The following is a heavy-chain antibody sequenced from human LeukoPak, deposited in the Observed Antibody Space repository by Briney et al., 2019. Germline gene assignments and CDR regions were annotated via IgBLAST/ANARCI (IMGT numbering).Heavy chain of an antibody. CDR2: IYTSGST. Sequence: SETLSLTCSVSGGSFDSKYWSWIRQPPGKGLEWIVYIYTSGSTNFNPSLRSRVAMSIDTSKNQFSLKVYSLTAADTAVYYCPDYIRNVHYYMDVWGKGTTVIVSS. D-gene: IGHD4-11*01. J-gene: IGHJ6*03. CDR3: PDYIRNVHYYMDV. CDR1: GGSFDSKY. V-gene: IGHV4-4*09.